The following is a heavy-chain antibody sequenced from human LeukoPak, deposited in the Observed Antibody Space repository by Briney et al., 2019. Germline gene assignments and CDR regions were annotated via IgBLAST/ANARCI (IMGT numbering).Heavy chain of an antibody. CDR1: GFTFSSYG. CDR2: ISYDGSNK. Sequence: GGSLRLSCAASGFTFSSYGMHWVRQAPGKGLEWVAVISYDGSNKYYADSVKGRFTISRDNSENTLYLQMNSLRAEDTAVYYCAKGHDSSGFDYWGQGTLVTVSS. V-gene: IGHV3-30*18. J-gene: IGHJ4*02. D-gene: IGHD3-22*01. CDR3: AKGHDSSGFDY.